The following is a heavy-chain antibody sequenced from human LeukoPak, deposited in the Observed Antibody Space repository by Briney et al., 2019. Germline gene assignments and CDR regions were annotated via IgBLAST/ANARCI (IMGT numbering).Heavy chain of an antibody. J-gene: IGHJ3*02. CDR3: ARRGYSYGLNAFDI. D-gene: IGHD5-18*01. CDR1: GYRFTSYW. Sequence: GESLKISCKGSGYRFTSYWIGWGRQMAGKGLEGMGIIYPGDSDTRDSPSFQGQVTISADKSITSAYLQWSSLKASDTAMYYCARRGYSYGLNAFDIWGQGTMVTVSS. CDR2: IYPGDSDT. V-gene: IGHV5-51*01.